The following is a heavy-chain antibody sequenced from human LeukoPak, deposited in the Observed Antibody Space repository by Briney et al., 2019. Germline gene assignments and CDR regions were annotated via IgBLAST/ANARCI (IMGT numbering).Heavy chain of an antibody. J-gene: IGHJ6*03. Sequence: SETLSLTCTVSGGSISSSSYYWGWIRQPPGKGLEWIGSIYYSGSTYYNPSLKSRVTISVDKSKNQFSLKLSSVTAADTAVYYCARDRGSGWYGGGGSTPFYYYYMDVWGKGTTVTVSS. D-gene: IGHD6-19*01. CDR2: IYYSGST. CDR1: GGSISSSSYY. CDR3: ARDRGSGWYGGGGSTPFYYYYMDV. V-gene: IGHV4-39*07.